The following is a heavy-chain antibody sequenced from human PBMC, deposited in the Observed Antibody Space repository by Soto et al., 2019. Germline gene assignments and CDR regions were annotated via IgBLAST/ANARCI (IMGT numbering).Heavy chain of an antibody. V-gene: IGHV3-23*01. CDR3: AKSLSALFSLGDFKY. CDR1: GFTFRSSA. D-gene: IGHD2-21*01. J-gene: IGHJ4*02. Sequence: QTVGSLRLSCAASGFTFRSSALNWVRQAPGKGLEWVAEISGSGTSTYYAPSVKGRFIISSDSSKNTLYLRMYSLRAEDTAMYYCAKSLSALFSLGDFKYWGQGALVTVSS. CDR2: ISGSGTST.